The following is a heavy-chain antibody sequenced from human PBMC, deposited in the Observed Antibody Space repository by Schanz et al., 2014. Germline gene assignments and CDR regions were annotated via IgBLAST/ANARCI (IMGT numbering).Heavy chain of an antibody. J-gene: IGHJ4*02. Sequence: QVQVVQSGPEVKKPGATVKVSCKASGYIFINSGISWVRQAPGQGLEWMGWISVYNHNKEYDQKCQGRVTRTADTSTNTAYMELRSLRSDDTAVYYCARDRRFFDRDDLYYFDSWGQGTLVTVSS. CDR3: ARDRRFFDRDDLYYFDS. V-gene: IGHV1-18*01. CDR2: ISVYNHNK. CDR1: GYIFINSG. D-gene: IGHD3-3*01.